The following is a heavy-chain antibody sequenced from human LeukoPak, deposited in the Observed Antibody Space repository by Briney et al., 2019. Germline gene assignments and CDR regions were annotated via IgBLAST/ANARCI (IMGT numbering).Heavy chain of an antibody. Sequence: SETLSLTCTVSGGSINSYYWSWIRQPPGKGLQWIGYIYYSGSTNYNPSLKSRVTISVDTSKNQFSLKLSSVTAADTAVYYCARDPSYHGGYFDYWGQGTLVTVSS. J-gene: IGHJ4*02. CDR2: IYYSGST. CDR1: GGSINSYY. CDR3: ARDPSYHGGYFDY. V-gene: IGHV4-59*01. D-gene: IGHD2-2*01.